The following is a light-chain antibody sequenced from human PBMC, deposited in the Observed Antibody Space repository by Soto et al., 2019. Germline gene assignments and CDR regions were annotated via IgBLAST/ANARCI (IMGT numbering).Light chain of an antibody. CDR1: KLADKY. CDR3: QAWDISAVI. CDR2: QDT. V-gene: IGLV3-1*01. J-gene: IGLJ2*01. Sequence: SYELTQPPSVSVSPGQTASITCFGDKLADKYASWYQVKPGQSPVLVIYQDTKRPSGIPERFSGSTSGTTATLTISGTQGMDEADYFCQAWDISAVIFGGGTKLTVL.